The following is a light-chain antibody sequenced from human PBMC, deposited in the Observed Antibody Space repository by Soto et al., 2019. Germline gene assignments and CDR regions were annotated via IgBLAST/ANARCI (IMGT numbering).Light chain of an antibody. CDR1: QSVSTY. Sequence: ETVLTQSPATLSLSPGERATLSCRAGQSVSTYLAWYQQKPGQAPRLLIYGASSRATGIPDRFSGGGSGTDFSLTISRLDPEDFAVYYCQQYSSSPITFGQGTRLEI. J-gene: IGKJ5*01. CDR2: GAS. CDR3: QQYSSSPIT. V-gene: IGKV3-20*01.